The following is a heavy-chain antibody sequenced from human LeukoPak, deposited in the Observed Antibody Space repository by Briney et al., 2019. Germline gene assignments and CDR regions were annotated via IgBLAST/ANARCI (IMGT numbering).Heavy chain of an antibody. V-gene: IGHV1-69*13. CDR3: ASGGVVKGAAFDI. CDR1: GGTFSSYA. CDR2: IIPIFGTA. Sequence: VASVKVPCKASGGTFSSYAISWVRQAPGQGLEWMGGIIPIFGTANYAQKFQGRVTITADESTSTAYMELSSLRSEDTAVYYCASGGVVKGAAFDIWGQGTMVTVSS. D-gene: IGHD3-3*01. J-gene: IGHJ3*02.